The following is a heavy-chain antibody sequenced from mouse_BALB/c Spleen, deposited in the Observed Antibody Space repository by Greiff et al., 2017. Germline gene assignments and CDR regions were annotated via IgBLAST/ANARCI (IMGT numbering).Heavy chain of an antibody. D-gene: IGHD1-1*01. V-gene: IGHV5-6-5*01. CDR2: ISSGGST. Sequence: EVKLEESGGGLVKPGGSLKLSCAASGFTFSSYAMSWVRQTPEKRLEWVASISSGGSTYYPDSVKGRFTISRDNARNILYLQMSSLRSEDTAMYYCARGRGYGSSYDFDYWGQGTTLTVSS. CDR1: GFTFSSYA. CDR3: ARGRGYGSSYDFDY. J-gene: IGHJ2*01.